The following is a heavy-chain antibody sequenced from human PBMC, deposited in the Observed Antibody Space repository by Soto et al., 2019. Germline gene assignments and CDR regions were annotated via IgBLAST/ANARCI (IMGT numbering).Heavy chain of an antibody. CDR1: GFTFGSYA. D-gene: IGHD2-21*01. CDR3: AKKSEIAVPRYYSDF. CDR2: MNGGGGST. V-gene: IGHV3-23*01. J-gene: IGHJ4*02. Sequence: EVGLLESGGGLVQPGGSLRLSCAASGFTFGSYAMSWVRQAPGKGLEWVSSMNGGGGSTYYAESVQGRFTISRDNSKNTLYLQMNSLRVEDTAVYYCAKKSEIAVPRYYSDFWGQRTLVTVSS.